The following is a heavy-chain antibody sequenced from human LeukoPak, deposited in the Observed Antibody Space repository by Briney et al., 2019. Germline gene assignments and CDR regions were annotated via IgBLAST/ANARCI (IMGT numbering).Heavy chain of an antibody. CDR3: AKDSTTVTTSMGEAFDI. J-gene: IGHJ3*02. CDR2: ISYDGSNK. D-gene: IGHD4-17*01. CDR1: GFTFSSYS. V-gene: IGHV3-30*18. Sequence: GGSLRLSCAASGFTFSSYSMHWVRQAPGKGLEWVAVISYDGSNKYYADSVKGRFTISRDNSKNTLYLQMNSLRAEDTAVYYCAKDSTTVTTSMGEAFDIWGQGTMVTVSS.